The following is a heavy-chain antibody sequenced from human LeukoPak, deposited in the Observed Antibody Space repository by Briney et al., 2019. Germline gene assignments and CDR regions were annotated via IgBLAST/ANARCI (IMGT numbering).Heavy chain of an antibody. V-gene: IGHV3-11*01. CDR1: GFTFSDFY. CDR3: ARLGAGLGS. Sequence: PGGSLRLSCAASGFTFSDFYMGWIRQAPGKGLKWVAYISRGDSPTYHADSVRGRFTISRDNAKNLLCLQMNSLRVDDTAVYYCARLGAGLGSWGQGTLVTVSS. CDR2: ISRGDSPT. J-gene: IGHJ4*02. D-gene: IGHD4/OR15-4a*01.